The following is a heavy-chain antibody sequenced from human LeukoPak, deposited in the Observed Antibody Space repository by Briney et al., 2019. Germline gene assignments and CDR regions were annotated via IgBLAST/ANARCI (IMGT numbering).Heavy chain of an antibody. J-gene: IGHJ3*02. D-gene: IGHD2-2*01. CDR2: IIPILGIA. CDR1: GGTFSSYA. CDR3: ARPRDPLGYCSSASCPVAFDI. Sequence: SVKVSCKASGGTFSSYAISWVRQAPGQGLEWMGRIIPILGIANYAQKFQGRVTITADKSTSTAYMELSSLRSEDTAVYYCARPRDPLGYCSSASCPVAFDIWGQGTMVTVSS. V-gene: IGHV1-69*04.